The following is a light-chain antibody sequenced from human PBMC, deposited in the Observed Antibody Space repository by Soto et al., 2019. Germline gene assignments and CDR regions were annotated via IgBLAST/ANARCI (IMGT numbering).Light chain of an antibody. CDR2: EVN. CDR1: SGDVGGYNY. J-gene: IGLJ3*02. Sequence: QSALTQPPSASGSPGQSVTISCTGTSGDVGGYNYVSWYQQHPGKAPKLMIYEVNKRPSGVPDRFSGSKSGNTASLTVSGLQAEDDAEYYCSSHAGSNNLLFGGGTKLTVL. V-gene: IGLV2-8*01. CDR3: SSHAGSNNLL.